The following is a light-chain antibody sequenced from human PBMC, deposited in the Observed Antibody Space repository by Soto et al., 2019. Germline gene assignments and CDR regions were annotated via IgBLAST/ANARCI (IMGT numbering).Light chain of an antibody. CDR2: GAS. J-gene: IGKJ1*01. V-gene: IGKV3-20*01. CDR1: QSVRSSY. Sequence: EIVLTQSPGTLSLSPGERATRSCRASQSVRSSYLAWYQQKPGQAPRLLIYGASSRATGIPDRFSGSGSGTDFTLTISRLEPEDFAVYYCQQYGSSPQTFGQGTKVDIK. CDR3: QQYGSSPQT.